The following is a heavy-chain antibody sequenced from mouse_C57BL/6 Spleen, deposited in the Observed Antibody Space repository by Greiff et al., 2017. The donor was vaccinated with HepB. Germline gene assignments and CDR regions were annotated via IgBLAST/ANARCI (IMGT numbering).Heavy chain of an antibody. CDR2: IDPSDSYT. J-gene: IGHJ4*01. V-gene: IGHV1-69*01. CDR3: ARRGYGSFYAMDY. D-gene: IGHD1-1*01. CDR1: GYTLTSYW. Sequence: QVQLQQPGAELVMPGASVKLSCKASGYTLTSYWMHWVKQRPGQGLEWIGEIDPSDSYTNYNQKFKGKSTLTVDKSSSTAYMQLSSLTSEDSAVYYCARRGYGSFYAMDYWGQGTSVTVSS.